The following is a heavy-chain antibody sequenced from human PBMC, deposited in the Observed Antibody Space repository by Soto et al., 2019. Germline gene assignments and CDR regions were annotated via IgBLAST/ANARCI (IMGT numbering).Heavy chain of an antibody. CDR3: AREGGAAPGARREWYLDL. V-gene: IGHV1-2*02. Sequence: QVHLVQSGAEVKKPGASVTVSCKTSGYTLTDYYMHWVRQAPGQGLEWMAWDNPHTGDTGIAERFQGRVTMTRDTSTNTALMDLTSLTSDDTAIYFCAREGGAAPGARREWYLDLWGRGSLVTVSS. CDR1: GYTLTDYY. D-gene: IGHD6-25*01. CDR2: DNPHTGDT. J-gene: IGHJ2*01.